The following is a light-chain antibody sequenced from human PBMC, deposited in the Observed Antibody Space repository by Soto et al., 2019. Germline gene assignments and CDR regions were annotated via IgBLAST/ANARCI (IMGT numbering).Light chain of an antibody. CDR2: EVS. CDR3: CSSARRNTNVI. CDR1: SSDVGSYNL. V-gene: IGLV2-23*02. Sequence: QSALTQPASVSGSPGQSITISCTGTSSDVGSYNLVSWYQQHPGKVPKLIIYEVSERPSGVSNRFSGSKSGNTASLTISGLQAEDEADYYCSSARRNTNVIFGGGTKLTVL. J-gene: IGLJ2*01.